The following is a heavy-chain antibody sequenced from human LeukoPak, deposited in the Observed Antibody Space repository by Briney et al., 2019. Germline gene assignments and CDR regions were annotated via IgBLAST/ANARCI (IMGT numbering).Heavy chain of an antibody. D-gene: IGHD4-17*01. CDR1: GFTFDDYA. V-gene: IGHV3-9*01. Sequence: GGSLRLSCAASGFTFDDYAMHWVRQAPGKGLEWVSGISWNSGSIGYADSVKGRFTISRDNAKNSLYLQMNSLRAEDTAVYYCARDHGDPPRYWGQGTLVTVSS. CDR3: ARDHGDPPRY. J-gene: IGHJ4*02. CDR2: ISWNSGSI.